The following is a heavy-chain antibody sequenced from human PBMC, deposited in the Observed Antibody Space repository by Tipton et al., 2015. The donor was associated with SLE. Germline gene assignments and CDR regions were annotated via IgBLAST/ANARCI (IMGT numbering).Heavy chain of an antibody. CDR2: IYYSGST. CDR1: GGSISSYY. J-gene: IGHJ3*02. Sequence: TLSLTCTVSGGSISSYYWSWIRQPPGKGLEWIGYIYYSGSTNYNPSLKSRVTISVDTSKNQFSLKLSSVTAADTAVYYCARDGAGDAFDIWGQGPVVTVSS. V-gene: IGHV4-59*01. CDR3: ARDGAGDAFDI. D-gene: IGHD6-19*01.